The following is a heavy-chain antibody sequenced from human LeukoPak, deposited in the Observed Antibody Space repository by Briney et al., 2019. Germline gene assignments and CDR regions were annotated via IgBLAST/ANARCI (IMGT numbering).Heavy chain of an antibody. CDR2: IYYSGST. Sequence: SETLSLTCTVSGGSISSYYWSWIRQPPGKGLEWIGYIYYSGSTNYNPSLKSRVTISVDTSKNQFSLKLSSVTAADTAVYYCARGNCSGGSCYSIRRYFQHWGQGTLVTVSS. J-gene: IGHJ1*01. CDR3: ARGNCSGGSCYSIRRYFQH. V-gene: IGHV4-59*08. D-gene: IGHD2-15*01. CDR1: GGSISSYY.